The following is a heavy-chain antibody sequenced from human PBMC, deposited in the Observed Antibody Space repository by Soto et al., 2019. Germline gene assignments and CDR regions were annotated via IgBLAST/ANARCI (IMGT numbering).Heavy chain of an antibody. CDR2: ISGSGDGT. CDR3: AGPGYSSQDY. CDR1: GFTFSSFA. V-gene: IGHV3-23*01. Sequence: GGSLRLSCAVSGFTFSSFALSWVRQAPGKGLEWVSAISGSGDGTDYAASVKGRFTISRDNSKNTLYLQMNSLRAEDTAVYYCAGPGYSSQDYWGQGALVSVSS. J-gene: IGHJ4*02. D-gene: IGHD5-18*01.